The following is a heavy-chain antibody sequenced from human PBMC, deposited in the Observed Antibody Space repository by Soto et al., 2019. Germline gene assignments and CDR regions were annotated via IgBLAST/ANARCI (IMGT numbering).Heavy chain of an antibody. CDR3: AKGWGDY. D-gene: IGHD7-27*01. Sequence: EVQLLESGGGLVQPGGSLRLSCAASGFTFSSYTMSWVRQGPGKGLEWVSGISSCGGSTVYADSVKGRFTISRDNFKNTLYLQMNSLRAEDTAVYYCAKGWGDYWGQGTPVTVSS. V-gene: IGHV3-23*01. CDR1: GFTFSSYT. CDR2: ISSCGGST. J-gene: IGHJ4*02.